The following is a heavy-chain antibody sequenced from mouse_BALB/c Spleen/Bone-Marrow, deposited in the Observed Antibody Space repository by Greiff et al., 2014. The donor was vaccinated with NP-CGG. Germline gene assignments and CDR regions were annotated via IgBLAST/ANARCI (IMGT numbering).Heavy chain of an antibody. V-gene: IGHV5-17*02. J-gene: IGHJ2*01. D-gene: IGHD1-1*01. CDR1: GFTFSSFG. CDR2: ISSGSSTI. CDR3: ARLRRYYGYFDY. Sequence: EVMLVESGGGLVQPGGSRKLSCAASGFTFSSFGMHWVRQAPEKGLEWVAYISSGSSTIYYADTVKGRFTISRDTPKNTLFLQMTSLRSEDTAMYYCARLRRYYGYFDYWGQGTTLTVSS.